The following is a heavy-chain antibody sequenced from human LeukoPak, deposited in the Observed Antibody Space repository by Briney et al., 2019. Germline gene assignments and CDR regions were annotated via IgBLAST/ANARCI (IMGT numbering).Heavy chain of an antibody. J-gene: IGHJ4*02. CDR2: ISAYNGNT. D-gene: IGHD6-19*01. Sequence: ASMKVSCKASGYTFTSYGISWVRQAPGQGLEWMGWISAYNGNTNYAQKPQGRVTMTTDTSTSTAYMELRSLRSDDTAVYYCRSGWYGSGTDYWGQGTLVTVSS. CDR3: RSGWYGSGTDY. V-gene: IGHV1-18*01. CDR1: GYTFTSYG.